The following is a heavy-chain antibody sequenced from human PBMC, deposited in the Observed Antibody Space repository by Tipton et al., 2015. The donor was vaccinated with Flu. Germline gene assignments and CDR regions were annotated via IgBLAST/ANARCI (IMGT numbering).Heavy chain of an antibody. CDR2: IYPSGGGT. Sequence: QVQLVQSGAEVKKPGASVRISCTASGYTFTNYNMHWVRQAPGQGPEWMGIIYPSGGGTTYAQRFQGRVTLTRDKSTSTVYMELSSLRSEGTAFYYCARDRGFGAYTFDYWGQGTLVTVAS. CDR1: GYTFTNYN. CDR3: ARDRGFGAYTFDY. J-gene: IGHJ4*02. D-gene: IGHD3-10*01. V-gene: IGHV1-46*01.